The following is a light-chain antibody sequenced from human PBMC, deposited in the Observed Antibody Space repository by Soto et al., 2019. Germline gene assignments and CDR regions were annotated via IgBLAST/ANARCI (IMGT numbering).Light chain of an antibody. CDR1: QSVSSNY. Sequence: EIVLTQSPGTLSLSPGEKATLSCGASQSVSSNYLALYQQKPGQAPRLLNYYADRRTTGIPDRFSGSGSGTDFTLTISGLEPEDFAVYYCQQYGGSPRTFGQGTKVDIK. J-gene: IGKJ1*01. CDR2: YAD. CDR3: QQYGGSPRT. V-gene: IGKV3-20*01.